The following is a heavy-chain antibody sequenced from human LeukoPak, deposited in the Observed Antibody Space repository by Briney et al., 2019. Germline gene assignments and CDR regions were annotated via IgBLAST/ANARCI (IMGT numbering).Heavy chain of an antibody. V-gene: IGHV1-69*13. Sequence: ASVKVSCKASGGTFSSYAISWVRQAPGQGLEWMGGIIPIFGTANYAQKFQGRVTITADESTSTAYMELSSLRSEDTAVYYCARSYRDYDILTGYYARFDYWGQGTLVTVSS. J-gene: IGHJ4*02. CDR1: GGTFSSYA. CDR2: IIPIFGTA. CDR3: ARSYRDYDILTGYYARFDY. D-gene: IGHD3-9*01.